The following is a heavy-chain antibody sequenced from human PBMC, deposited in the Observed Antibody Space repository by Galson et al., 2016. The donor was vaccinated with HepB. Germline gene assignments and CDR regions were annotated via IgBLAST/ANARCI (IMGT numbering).Heavy chain of an antibody. Sequence: SVKVSCKASGYTFTSYSINWVRQAPGQGLEWVAWISAHNGDTNSAQKFQGRVTLTTDTSTRTAYMELRSLTSDDTAVYYCARDRDRSLDYWGQGTLVTVSS. CDR2: ISAHNGDT. V-gene: IGHV1-18*04. D-gene: IGHD5-24*01. CDR1: GYTFTSYS. J-gene: IGHJ4*02. CDR3: ARDRDRSLDY.